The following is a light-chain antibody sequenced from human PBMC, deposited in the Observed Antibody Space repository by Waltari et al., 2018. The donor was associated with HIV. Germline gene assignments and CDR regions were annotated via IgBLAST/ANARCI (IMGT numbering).Light chain of an antibody. CDR1: SSDVGGYNY. CDR2: DVS. CDR3: SSYTSSSTLGV. Sequence: ALTQPASVSGSPGQSITISCTGTSSDVGGYNYVSWYQQHPGKAPKLMIYDVSNRPSGVSNRFSGSKSGNTASLTISGLQAEDEADYYCSSYTSSSTLGVFGGGTKLTVL. J-gene: IGLJ2*01. V-gene: IGLV2-14*03.